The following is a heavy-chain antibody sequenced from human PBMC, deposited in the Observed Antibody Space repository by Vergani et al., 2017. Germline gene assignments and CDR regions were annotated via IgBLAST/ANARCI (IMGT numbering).Heavy chain of an antibody. CDR3: ARHRRSGGYYGMDL. J-gene: IGHJ6*02. V-gene: IGHV5-51*01. CDR2: IHPGDSDT. D-gene: IGHD1-1*01. Sequence: EVQLVQSGAEVKKPGESLKISCKGSGYSFNSYWIGWVRQMPGKGLGLMGIIHPGDSDTRYSPSFQGKVTISADKSIRTAYLQCSSLKASDTAMYYCARHRRSGGYYGMDLWGQGTTVTVSS. CDR1: GYSFNSYW.